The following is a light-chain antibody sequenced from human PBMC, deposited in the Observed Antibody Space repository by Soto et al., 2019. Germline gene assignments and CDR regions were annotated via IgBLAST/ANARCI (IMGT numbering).Light chain of an antibody. CDR2: DVT. J-gene: IGLJ3*02. V-gene: IGLV2-14*03. Sequence: QSALTQPASVSGSPGQSITISCTGTSSDVGGYNYVSWYQHHPGKAPKLIIYDVTNRPSGVSDRFSGSKSGNTASLTISGLRAEDEADYYCNSYTSSSTRVFGGGTKLTVL. CDR1: SSDVGGYNY. CDR3: NSYTSSSTRV.